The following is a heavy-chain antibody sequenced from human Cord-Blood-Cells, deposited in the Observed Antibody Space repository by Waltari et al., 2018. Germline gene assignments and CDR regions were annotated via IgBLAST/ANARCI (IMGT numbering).Heavy chain of an antibody. D-gene: IGHD3-9*01. CDR3: ATEKRPYYDILTGYYDY. CDR2: FDPEDGET. Sequence: QVQLVQSGAEVKKPGASVKVSCKVSGYTLTDLSMHWVRQAPGKGREWMGGFDPEDGETIYAQKFQGRVTMTEYTSTDTAYMGLSSLRSEDTAVYYCATEKRPYYDILTGYYDYWGQGTLVTVSS. J-gene: IGHJ4*02. V-gene: IGHV1-24*01. CDR1: GYTLTDLS.